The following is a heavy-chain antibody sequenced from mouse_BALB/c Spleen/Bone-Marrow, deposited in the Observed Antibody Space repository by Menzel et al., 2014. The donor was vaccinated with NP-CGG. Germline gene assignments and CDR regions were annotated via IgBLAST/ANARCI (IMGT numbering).Heavy chain of an antibody. D-gene: IGHD2-12*01. V-gene: IGHV1S137*01. CDR3: ARGSDENDAGCDY. Sequence: QVQLQQSGAELVRPGVSVKISCKGSGYTFTDYAMHWVKQRPAKSLEWIGVLRTYYGDASYTPKFMGRATIPVDHSSSTSYMELAILTAEESASYYCARGSDENDAGCDYWGQGTRVTVSA. CDR2: LRTYYGDA. CDR1: GYTFTDYA. J-gene: IGHJ3*01.